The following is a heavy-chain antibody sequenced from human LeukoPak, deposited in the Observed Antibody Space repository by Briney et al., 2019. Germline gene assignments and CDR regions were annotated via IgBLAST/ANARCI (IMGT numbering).Heavy chain of an antibody. CDR2: ISAYNGNT. V-gene: IGHV1-18*01. Sequence: ASVKVSCKASGGTFSNYAVSWVRQAPGQGLEWMGWISAYNGNTNYAQKLQGRVTMTTDTSTSTAYMEVRSLRSDDTAVYYCARDLSDYYDSSGYFGYWGQGTLVTVSS. CDR3: ARDLSDYYDSSGYFGY. D-gene: IGHD3-22*01. CDR1: GGTFSNYA. J-gene: IGHJ4*02.